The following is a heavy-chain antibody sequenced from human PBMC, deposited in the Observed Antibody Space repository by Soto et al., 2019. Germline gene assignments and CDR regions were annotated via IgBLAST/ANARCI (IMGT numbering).Heavy chain of an antibody. CDR1: GFTFVNYA. V-gene: IGHV3-23*01. CDR3: AKGTSNGGWFNPFDY. Sequence: EVQLLESGGGLVQPGGSLRLSCAASGFTFVNYAMNWVRQAPGKGLEWVATLSGSGTSTYYADSVKGRFTISRDNSRHTLYLQMNSLRADDKAVYYCAKGTSNGGWFNPFDYWGQGTLVTVSS. D-gene: IGHD6-19*01. CDR2: LSGSGTST. J-gene: IGHJ4*02.